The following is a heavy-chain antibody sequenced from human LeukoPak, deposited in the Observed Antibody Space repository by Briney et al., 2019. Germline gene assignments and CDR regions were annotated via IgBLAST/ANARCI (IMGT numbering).Heavy chain of an antibody. CDR1: GFTFSTYE. CDR2: VSPGGGDTI. J-gene: IGHJ4*02. Sequence: RTGGSLRLSCAASGFTFSTYEMTWVRQAPGKGLEWISYVSPGGGDTIYYADSVKGRFTISRDNAKNSVYLQMKSLRGEDTAVYYCARKTFGTVYFDYWGQGNLVTVSS. CDR3: ARKTFGTVYFDY. V-gene: IGHV3-48*03. D-gene: IGHD1-1*01.